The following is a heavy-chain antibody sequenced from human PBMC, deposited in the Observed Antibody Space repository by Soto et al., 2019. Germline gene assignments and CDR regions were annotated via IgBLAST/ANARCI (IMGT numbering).Heavy chain of an antibody. J-gene: IGHJ4*02. D-gene: IGHD4-4*01. V-gene: IGHV3-33*01. Sequence: GGSLRLSCAASGFTFSSYGMHWVRQAPGKGLEWVAVIWYDGSNKYYADSVKGRFTISRDNSKNTLYLQMNSLRAEDTAVYYCARDRGPMTTGTFLRYWGQGTLVTVSS. CDR1: GFTFSSYG. CDR3: ARDRGPMTTGTFLRY. CDR2: IWYDGSNK.